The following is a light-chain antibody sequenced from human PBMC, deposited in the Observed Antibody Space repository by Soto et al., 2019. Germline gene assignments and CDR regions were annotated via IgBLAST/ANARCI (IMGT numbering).Light chain of an antibody. CDR1: SSDVGDNNY. CDR3: SSYTSSSTLDV. V-gene: IGLV2-14*01. Sequence: QSALTQPASVSGSPGQSITISCTGTSSDVGDNNYVSWYQQHPGKAPKLMIYDVTHRPSGISTRFSGSKSGNTASLTISGLQAEDEDDYYCSSYTSSSTLDVFGTGTKLTVL. J-gene: IGLJ1*01. CDR2: DVT.